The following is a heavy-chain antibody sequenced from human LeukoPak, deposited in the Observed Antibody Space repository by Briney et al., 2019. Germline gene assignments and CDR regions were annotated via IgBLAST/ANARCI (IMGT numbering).Heavy chain of an antibody. CDR2: IRSKANSYAT. V-gene: IGHV3-73*01. CDR3: TRHAADSGSQTDY. J-gene: IGHJ4*02. Sequence: PGGSLRLSCAASGFTFSSYSMNWVRQASGKGLEWVGRIRSKANSYATAYAASVKGRFTISRDDSKNTAYLQMNSLKTEDTAVYYCTRHAADSGSQTDYWGQGALVTVSS. D-gene: IGHD1-26*01. CDR1: GFTFSSYS.